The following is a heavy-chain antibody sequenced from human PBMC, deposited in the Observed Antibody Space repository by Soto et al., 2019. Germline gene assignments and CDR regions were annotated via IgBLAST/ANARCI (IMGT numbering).Heavy chain of an antibody. J-gene: IGHJ4*02. CDR1: GFTFDDYA. CDR2: ISWNSGNI. Sequence: EVQLVESGGGLVQPGRSLRLSCAASGFTFDDYAMHWVRQAPGKGLEWVSGISWNSGNIDYADSVKGRFTISRDNAKNSLYLQMYSLRAEDTALYYCAKGGYNWNSYLHYWGQGTLVTVSS. D-gene: IGHD1-7*01. CDR3: AKGGYNWNSYLHY. V-gene: IGHV3-9*01.